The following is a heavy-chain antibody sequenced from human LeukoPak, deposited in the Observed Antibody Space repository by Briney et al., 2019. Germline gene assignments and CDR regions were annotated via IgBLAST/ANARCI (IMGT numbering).Heavy chain of an antibody. D-gene: IGHD3-22*01. Sequence: GGSLRLSCAASGFTVSSNYMSWVRQAPGKGLEWVSVIYSGGSTYYADSVKGRFTISRDNSKNTLYLQMNSLRAEDTAVYYCARDQGYYYDSSGYTPSWFDPWGQGTLVTVSS. CDR3: ARDQGYYYDSSGYTPSWFDP. CDR1: GFTVSSNY. V-gene: IGHV3-53*01. J-gene: IGHJ5*02. CDR2: IYSGGST.